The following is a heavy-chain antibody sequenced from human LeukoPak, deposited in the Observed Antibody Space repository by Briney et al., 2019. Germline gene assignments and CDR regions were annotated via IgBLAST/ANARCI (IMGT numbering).Heavy chain of an antibody. CDR3: ARRNYYGSGSYCFDY. Sequence: RPSETLSLTCAVYGGSFSGYYWSWIRQPPGKGLEWVGEINNSGSTNYNPSPKSRVTISVDTSKNQFSLKLSSVTAADTAVYYCARRNYYGSGSYCFDYWGEGTLVTVSS. J-gene: IGHJ4*02. CDR1: GGSFSGYY. D-gene: IGHD3-10*01. CDR2: INNSGST. V-gene: IGHV4-34*01.